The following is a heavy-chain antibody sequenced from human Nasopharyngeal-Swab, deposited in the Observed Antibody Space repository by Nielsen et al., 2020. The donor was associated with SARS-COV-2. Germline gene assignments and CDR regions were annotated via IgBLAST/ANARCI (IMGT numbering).Heavy chain of an antibody. D-gene: IGHD4-11*01. J-gene: IGHJ4*02. CDR2: INSDGSST. Sequence: GESLKISCAAFGFTFSSYWMHWVRQAPGKGLVWVSRINSDGSSTSYADSVKGRFTISRDNAKNTLYLQMNSLRAEDTAVYYCARDSNSYFDYWGQGTLVTVSS. CDR3: ARDSNSYFDY. CDR1: GFTFSSYW. V-gene: IGHV3-74*01.